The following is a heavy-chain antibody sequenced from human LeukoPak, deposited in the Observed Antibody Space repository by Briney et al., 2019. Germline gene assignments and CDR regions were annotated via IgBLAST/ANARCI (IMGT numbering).Heavy chain of an antibody. CDR3: AKATGALRYFDWFSSRYFDY. CDR2: ISGSGGST. J-gene: IGHJ4*02. V-gene: IGHV3-23*01. Sequence: GGSLRLSCAASGFTVSSSYMSWVRQAPGKGLEWVSAISGSGGSTYYADSVKGRFTISRDNSKNTLYLQMNSLRAEDTAVYYCAKATGALRYFDWFSSRYFDYWGQGTLVTVSS. CDR1: GFTVSSSY. D-gene: IGHD3-9*01.